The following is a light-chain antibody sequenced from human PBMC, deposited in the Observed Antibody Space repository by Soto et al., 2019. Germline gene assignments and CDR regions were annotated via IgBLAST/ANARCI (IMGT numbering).Light chain of an antibody. CDR1: QSVGTN. CDR3: QQYKNWPRT. J-gene: IGKJ1*01. CDR2: GAS. Sequence: ETVMTQSPATLSVSPGESATVSCRASQSVGTNLAWYQQKPGQAPRLLIYGASTRVTGMPARFSGSGSGTEFTLTISSLQTEDSAVYYCQQYKNWPRTFGQGTKVEIK. V-gene: IGKV3-15*01.